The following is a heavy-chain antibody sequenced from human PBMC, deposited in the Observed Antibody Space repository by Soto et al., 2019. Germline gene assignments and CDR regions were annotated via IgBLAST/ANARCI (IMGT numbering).Heavy chain of an antibody. CDR3: ARVSFTSGFDY. D-gene: IGHD3-10*01. Sequence: EVQLVESGGGLVQPGGSLRLSCAASGFTFSSYDMHWVRQATGKGLEWVSAIGTAGDTYYPGSVKGRFTISRENAKNSLYLQMNSLRAGDTAVYYCARVSFTSGFDYWGQGTLVTVSS. V-gene: IGHV3-13*01. J-gene: IGHJ4*02. CDR2: IGTAGDT. CDR1: GFTFSSYD.